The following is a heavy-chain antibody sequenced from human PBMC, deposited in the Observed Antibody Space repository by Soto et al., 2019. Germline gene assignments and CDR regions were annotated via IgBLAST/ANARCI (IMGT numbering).Heavy chain of an antibody. D-gene: IGHD5-18*01. J-gene: IGHJ6*02. V-gene: IGHV4-34*01. Sequence: SETLSLTCAVYGGSFSGYYWSWIRQPPGKGLEWIGEINHSGSTNYNPSLKSRVTISVDTSKNQFSLKLSSVTAADTAVYYCARVGGYSYGYYYYYYYGMDVWGQGTTVTVSS. CDR1: GGSFSGYY. CDR2: INHSGST. CDR3: ARVGGYSYGYYYYYYYGMDV.